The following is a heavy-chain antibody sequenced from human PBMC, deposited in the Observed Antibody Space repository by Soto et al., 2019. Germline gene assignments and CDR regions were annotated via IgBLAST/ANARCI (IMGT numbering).Heavy chain of an antibody. CDR1: GFTFSDYY. V-gene: IGHV3-11*05. CDR2: ISSSSSYT. CDR3: ARERKVTMVRGLLDY. Sequence: QVQLVESGGGLVKPGGSLRLSCAASGFTFSDYYMSWIRQAPGKGLEWVSYISSSSSYTNYADSVKGRFTISRDNAKNSLYLQMNSLRAEDTAVYYCARERKVTMVRGLLDYWGQGTLVTVSS. J-gene: IGHJ4*02. D-gene: IGHD3-10*01.